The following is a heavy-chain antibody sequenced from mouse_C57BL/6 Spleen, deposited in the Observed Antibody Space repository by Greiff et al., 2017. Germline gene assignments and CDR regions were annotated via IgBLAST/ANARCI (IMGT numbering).Heavy chain of an antibody. Sequence: VHVKQSGPVLVKPGPSVKISCKASGFTFTDYYMHWVKQSHGKSLEWIGLVYPYNGGTSYNQKFKGKATLTVDTSSSTAYMELNSLTSEDSAVYYCARNPYGSSSAWFAYWGQGTLVTVSA. D-gene: IGHD1-1*01. J-gene: IGHJ3*01. V-gene: IGHV1-36*01. CDR3: ARNPYGSSSAWFAY. CDR1: GFTFTDYY. CDR2: VYPYNGGT.